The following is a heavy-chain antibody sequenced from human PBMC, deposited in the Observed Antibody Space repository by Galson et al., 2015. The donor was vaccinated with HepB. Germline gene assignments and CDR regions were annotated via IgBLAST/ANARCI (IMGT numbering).Heavy chain of an antibody. CDR2: IIPIFGTA. CDR3: ARGGPQGIAARSAYYYYGMDV. D-gene: IGHD6-6*01. Sequence: SVKVSCKASGGTFSSYAISWVRQAPGQGLEWMGGIIPIFGTANYAQKFQGRVTITADESTSTAYMELSSLRSEDTAVYYCARGGPQGIAARSAYYYYGMDVWGQGTTVTVSS. CDR1: GGTFSSYA. V-gene: IGHV1-69*13. J-gene: IGHJ6*02.